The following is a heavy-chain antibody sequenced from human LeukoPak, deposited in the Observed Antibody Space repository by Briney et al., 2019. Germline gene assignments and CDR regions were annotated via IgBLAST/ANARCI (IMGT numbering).Heavy chain of an antibody. J-gene: IGHJ6*04. V-gene: IGHV1-58*01. Sequence: TSVKVSCKASGFTFTSSAVQWVRQARGQRLEWIGWIAVGSGNTNYAQKFQERVTITRDMSTSTAYMELSSLRSEDTAVYYCAASSGYSYCYYGMDVWGKGTTVTVSS. CDR1: GFTFTSSA. D-gene: IGHD5-18*01. CDR2: IAVGSGNT. CDR3: AASSGYSYCYYGMDV.